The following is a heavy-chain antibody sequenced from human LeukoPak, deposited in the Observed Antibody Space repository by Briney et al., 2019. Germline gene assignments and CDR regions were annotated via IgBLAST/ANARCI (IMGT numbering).Heavy chain of an antibody. CDR3: AKDHMVRGVIIRVDY. J-gene: IGHJ4*02. D-gene: IGHD3-10*01. CDR1: GFTFSSYG. Sequence: PGGSLRLSCAASGFTFSSYGMHWVRQAPGKGLEWVAFIRYDGSNKYYADSVKGRFTISRDNSKNTLYLQMNSLRAEDTAVYYCAKDHMVRGVIIRVDYWGQGTLVTVSS. V-gene: IGHV3-30*02. CDR2: IRYDGSNK.